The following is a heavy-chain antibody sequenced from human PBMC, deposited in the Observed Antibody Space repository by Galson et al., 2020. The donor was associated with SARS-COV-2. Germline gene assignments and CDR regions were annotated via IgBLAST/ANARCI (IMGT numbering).Heavy chain of an antibody. CDR1: GGTFSSYA. J-gene: IGHJ6*03. D-gene: IGHD3-10*01. CDR2: IIPILGIA. V-gene: IGHV1-69*10. Sequence: SVKVSCKASGGTFSSYAISWVRQAPGQGLEWMGGIIPILGIANYAQKFQGRVTITADKSTSTAYMELSSLRSEDTAVYYCARSGGRGVDETVYYYYYYMDVWGKGTTVTVSS. CDR3: ARSGGRGVDETVYYYYYYMDV.